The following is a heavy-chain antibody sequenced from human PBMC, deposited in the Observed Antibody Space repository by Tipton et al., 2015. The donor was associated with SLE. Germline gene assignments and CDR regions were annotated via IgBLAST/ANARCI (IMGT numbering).Heavy chain of an antibody. V-gene: IGHV4-59*01. Sequence: TLSLTCTVSGGSISSYYWSWIRQPPGKGLEWIGYIYYSGSTNYNPSLKSRVTISVDTSKNQFSLKLSSVTAADTAVYYCARSRYSSTSPSDVTTWFDPWGQGILVRVSS. CDR1: GGSISSYY. J-gene: IGHJ5*02. CDR2: IYYSGST. CDR3: ARSRYSSTSPSDVTTWFDP. D-gene: IGHD2-2*01.